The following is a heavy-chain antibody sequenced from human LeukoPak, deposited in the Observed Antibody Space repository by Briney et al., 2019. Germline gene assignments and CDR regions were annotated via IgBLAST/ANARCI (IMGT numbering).Heavy chain of an antibody. Sequence: GGSLRLSCTASGFTFVDYAMTWVRQAPGKGLEWVGFIRSNPYGGTTEYAASVKRRFTISRDDSKSIAYLQMNSLKTEDTAVYYCTRGLLPGYWGQGTLVTVSS. D-gene: IGHD2/OR15-2a*01. J-gene: IGHJ4*02. V-gene: IGHV3-49*04. CDR3: TRGLLPGY. CDR2: IRSNPYGGTT. CDR1: GFTFVDYA.